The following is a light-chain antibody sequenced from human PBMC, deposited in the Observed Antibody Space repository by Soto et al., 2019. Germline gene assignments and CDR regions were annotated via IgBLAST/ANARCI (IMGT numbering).Light chain of an antibody. CDR2: KIS. CDR3: MQATYWPYT. Sequence: DVVMTQSPLSLPVTFGQPASISCRSSQSLVHSDGNTYLNWFHQRPGQSPRRLIYKISNRDSGGPDGLSGSGAGTVFALKISRGEADYVVGVYFCMQATYWPYTLGQGTKLDIK. V-gene: IGKV2-30*02. J-gene: IGKJ2*01. CDR1: QSLVHSDGNTY.